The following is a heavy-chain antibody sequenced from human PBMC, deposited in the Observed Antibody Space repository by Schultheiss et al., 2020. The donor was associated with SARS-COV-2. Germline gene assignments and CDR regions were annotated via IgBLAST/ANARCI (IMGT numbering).Heavy chain of an antibody. J-gene: IGHJ6*03. D-gene: IGHD2-2*01. Sequence: GGSLRLSCTASGFTFGDYAMSWFRQAPGKGLEWVGRIKSKTDGGTTDYAAPVKGRFTISRDDSKNTLYLQMNSLKTEDTAVYYCTTVLVVPAAIHYYYMDVWGKGTTVTVSS. CDR3: TTVLVVPAAIHYYYMDV. V-gene: IGHV3-15*01. CDR1: GFTFGDYA. CDR2: IKSKTDGGTT.